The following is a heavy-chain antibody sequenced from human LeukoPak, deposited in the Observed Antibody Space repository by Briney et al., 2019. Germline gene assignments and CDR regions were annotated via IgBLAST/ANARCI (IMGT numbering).Heavy chain of an antibody. CDR3: ARGPTAHYDFWSGFNYYYYYYMDV. Sequence: ASVKVSCKVSGYTLTELSMHWVRQAPGKGLEWMGGFDPEDGETIYAQKFQGRVTMTEDTSTDTAYMELSSLRSEDTAVYYCARGPTAHYDFWSGFNYYYYYYMDVWGKGTTVTVSS. CDR2: FDPEDGET. V-gene: IGHV1-24*01. J-gene: IGHJ6*03. D-gene: IGHD3-3*01. CDR1: GYTLTELS.